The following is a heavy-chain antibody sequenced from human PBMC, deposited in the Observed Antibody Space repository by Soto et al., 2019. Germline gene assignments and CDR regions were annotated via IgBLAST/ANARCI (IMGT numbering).Heavy chain of an antibody. CDR3: ARVRMYYSSSQAAYYLDF. J-gene: IGHJ4*02. Sequence: GESLQLSCAASGCTFSSYAMKWVRQSPGKGLEWVSSISSSGTYIYYADSLKGRFTISRDNTKNSVDLQMNSLRAEDTAVYYCARVRMYYSSSQAAYYLDFWGQGALVTVSS. CDR1: GCTFSSYA. CDR2: ISSSGTYI. V-gene: IGHV3-21*01. D-gene: IGHD6-13*01.